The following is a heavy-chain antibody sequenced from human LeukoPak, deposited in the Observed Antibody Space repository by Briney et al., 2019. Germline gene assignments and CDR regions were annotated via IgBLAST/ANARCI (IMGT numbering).Heavy chain of an antibody. D-gene: IGHD2-2*01. CDR3: AKCPNDAFEV. Sequence: PSETLSLTCSVSDASLGSSAHYWGWIRQPPGRGLEWIGSIYYSGTTYYNPSLKSRVTISVDTSKNHFSLRLSSVTAADTAVYYCAKCPNDAFEVWGQGTMVTVSS. CDR2: IYYSGTT. V-gene: IGHV4-39*02. CDR1: DASLGSSAHY. J-gene: IGHJ3*01.